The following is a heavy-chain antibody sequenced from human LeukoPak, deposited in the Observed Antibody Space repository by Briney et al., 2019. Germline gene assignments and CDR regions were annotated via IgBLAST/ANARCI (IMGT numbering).Heavy chain of an antibody. Sequence: ASVKVSCKASGYTFTGYYMHWVRQAPGQGLEWIGWINPNSGGTNYAQKFQGRVTMTRDTSISTAYMELSRLRSDDTAVYYCASSPRIVGRLDYYYYMDVWGKGTTVTVSS. CDR1: GYTFTGYY. CDR3: ASSPRIVGRLDYYYYMDV. CDR2: INPNSGGT. V-gene: IGHV1-2*02. J-gene: IGHJ6*03. D-gene: IGHD6-6*01.